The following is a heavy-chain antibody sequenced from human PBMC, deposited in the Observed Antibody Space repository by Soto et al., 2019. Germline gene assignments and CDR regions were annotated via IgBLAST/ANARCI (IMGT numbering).Heavy chain of an antibody. D-gene: IGHD3-16*02. V-gene: IGHV3-30*09. J-gene: IGHJ4*02. Sequence: QVHLVESGGGVVQPGRSLRLSCVASGFNFKAYGMHWVRQAPGKGLEGVAVISTDGTNQHHADSVKGRFAISRDNCKNTLDLQITSLRPKDTAVYFCGVGGGDLSLTPFDYWGQGTLVTVSS. CDR2: ISTDGTNQ. CDR1: GFNFKAYG. CDR3: GVGGGDLSLTPFDY.